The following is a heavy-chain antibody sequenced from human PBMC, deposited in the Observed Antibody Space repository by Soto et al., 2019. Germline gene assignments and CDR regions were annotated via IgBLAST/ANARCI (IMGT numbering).Heavy chain of an antibody. Sequence: SVKVSCKASGGTFSSYAISWVRQAPGQGLEWMGGIIPIFGTANYAQKFQGRVTITADESTSTAYMELSSLRSEDTAVYYCARAGMATIAPPQPAPFYGGQGPLVTVSS. D-gene: IGHD5-12*01. CDR2: IIPIFGTA. V-gene: IGHV1-69*13. CDR1: GGTFSSYA. CDR3: ARAGMATIAPPQPAPFY. J-gene: IGHJ4*02.